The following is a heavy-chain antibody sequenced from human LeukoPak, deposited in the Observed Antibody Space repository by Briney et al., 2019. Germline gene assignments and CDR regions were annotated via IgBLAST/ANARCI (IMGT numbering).Heavy chain of an antibody. Sequence: EASVKVSCKASGYTFTSYGISWVRQAPGQGLEWMGWISAYNGNTNYAQKLQGRVTMTTDTSTSTAYVELRSLRSDDTAVYYCARSPKYYYDSSGYYLFDYWGQGTLVTVSS. CDR1: GYTFTSYG. V-gene: IGHV1-18*01. CDR3: ARSPKYYYDSSGYYLFDY. J-gene: IGHJ4*02. D-gene: IGHD3-22*01. CDR2: ISAYNGNT.